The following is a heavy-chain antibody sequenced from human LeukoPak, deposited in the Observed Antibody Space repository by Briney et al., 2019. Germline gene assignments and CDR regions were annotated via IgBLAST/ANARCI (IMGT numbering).Heavy chain of an antibody. CDR1: GGSFSGY. J-gene: IGHJ3*02. V-gene: IGHV4-34*01. CDR3: ARGKSGYDAFDI. Sequence: PSETLSLTCAGYGGSFSGYWSWIRQPPGKGLQWIGEINHSGSTNYNPSLKSRVTISVDTSKNQFSLNLSSVTAADTAVYYCARGKSGYDAFDIWGQGTMVSVSS. CDR2: INHSGST. D-gene: IGHD5-12*01.